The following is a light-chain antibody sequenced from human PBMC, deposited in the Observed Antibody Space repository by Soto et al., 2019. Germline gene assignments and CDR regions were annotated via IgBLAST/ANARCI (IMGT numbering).Light chain of an antibody. CDR3: QQYNNWPWT. J-gene: IGKJ1*01. CDR1: QSASTN. V-gene: IGKV3-15*01. CDR2: GAS. Sequence: EILMTQSPTTLSIYPVQIATLPCRASQSASTNLAWYQQRPGQAPRLLIYGASTRAAGIPARFSGSGPGTGFTLTISSLQSEDFAVYHCQQYNNWPWTFGQGTKVDIK.